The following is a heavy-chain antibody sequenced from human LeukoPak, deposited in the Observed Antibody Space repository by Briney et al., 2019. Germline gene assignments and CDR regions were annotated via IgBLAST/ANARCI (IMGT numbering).Heavy chain of an antibody. CDR1: GFTFSSYD. J-gene: IGHJ4*02. CDR3: ARSSSGWWHFDY. Sequence: GGSLRLSCAASGFTFSSYDMHWVRQATGKGLEWVSAIGTAGDTYYPGSVKGRFTISRENAKNSLYLQMNSLRAGDTAVYYCARSSSGWWHFDYWGQGALVTVSS. CDR2: IGTAGDT. D-gene: IGHD6-19*01. V-gene: IGHV3-13*01.